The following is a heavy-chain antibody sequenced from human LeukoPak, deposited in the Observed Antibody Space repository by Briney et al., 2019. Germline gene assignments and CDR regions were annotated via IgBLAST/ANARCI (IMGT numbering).Heavy chain of an antibody. J-gene: IGHJ4*02. D-gene: IGHD3-3*01. CDR3: RLSFLELEDY. CDR1: GGSISGSSYY. V-gene: IGHV4-39*07. CDR2: ISPSGTS. Sequence: PSETLSLTCTVSGGSISGSSYYWSWIRQPPGEGLEWIAEISPSGTSSYNPSLRSRVTVSVDSSRNQLSLELTSVTAADTAVYYCRLSFLELEDYWGQGTLVTVSS.